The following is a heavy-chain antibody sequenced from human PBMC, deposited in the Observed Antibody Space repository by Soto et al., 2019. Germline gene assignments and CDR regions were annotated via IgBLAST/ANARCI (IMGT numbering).Heavy chain of an antibody. J-gene: IGHJ4*02. CDR1: GFSFSSFS. D-gene: IGHD4-17*01. CDR2: ISSLGNTI. CDR3: PRDGPFGNYGDTSTYYLDH. Sequence: EVQLVESGGAFVGPGESLRLSCVASGFSFSSFSMNWVRQAPGGGLEWVSYISSLGNTINYADSVRDRFTISRDNNKNALYLPIHSQTDEDTAVDCCPRDGPFGNYGDTSTYYLDHWGQGTPVTVSS. V-gene: IGHV3-48*02.